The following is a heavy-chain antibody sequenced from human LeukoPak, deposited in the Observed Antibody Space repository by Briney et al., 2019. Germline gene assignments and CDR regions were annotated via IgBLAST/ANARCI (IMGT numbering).Heavy chain of an antibody. CDR3: AKDHSPGITMVRGVILDFDY. V-gene: IGHV3-30*18. CDR1: GFTFSSYG. Sequence: AGGSLRLSCAASGFTFSSYGMHWVRQAPGKGREWVAVISYDGSNKYYADSVKGRFTISRDNSKNTLYLQMNSLRAEDTAVYYCAKDHSPGITMVRGVILDFDYWGQGTLVTVSS. CDR2: ISYDGSNK. D-gene: IGHD3-10*01. J-gene: IGHJ4*02.